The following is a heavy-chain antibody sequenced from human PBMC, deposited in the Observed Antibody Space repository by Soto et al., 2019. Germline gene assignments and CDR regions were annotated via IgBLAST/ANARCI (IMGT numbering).Heavy chain of an antibody. CDR3: ARLPEEQWLVYFLPGSEDFDY. CDR1: GGSISSSSYY. CDR2: IYYSGST. Sequence: SETLSLTCTVSGGSISSSSYYWGWIRQPPGKGLEWIGSIYYSGSTYYNPSLKSRVTISVDTSKNQFSLKLSSVTAADTAVYYCARLPEEQWLVYFLPGSEDFDYWGQGTLVTVSS. J-gene: IGHJ4*02. V-gene: IGHV4-39*01. D-gene: IGHD6-19*01.